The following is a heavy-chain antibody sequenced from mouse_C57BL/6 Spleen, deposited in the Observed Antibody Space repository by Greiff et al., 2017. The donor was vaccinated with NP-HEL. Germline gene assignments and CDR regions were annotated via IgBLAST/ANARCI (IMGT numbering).Heavy chain of an antibody. CDR1: GFTFTDYY. CDR3: ARPYGSSYAMDY. V-gene: IGHV7-3*01. CDR2: IRNKANGYTT. Sequence: EVQLVESGGGLVQPGGSLSLSCAASGFTFTDYYMSWVRQPPGKALEWLGFIRNKANGYTTEYSASVKGRFTISRDNSQSILYLQMNALRAEDSATYYCARPYGSSYAMDYWGQGTSVTVSS. D-gene: IGHD1-1*01. J-gene: IGHJ4*01.